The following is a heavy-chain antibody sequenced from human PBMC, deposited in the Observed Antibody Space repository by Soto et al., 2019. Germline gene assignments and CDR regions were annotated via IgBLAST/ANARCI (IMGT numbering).Heavy chain of an antibody. Sequence: SESLSQTCAVYGRSFSGYYWSWIRQPPGKGLEWIGEINHSGSTNYNPSLKSRVTISVDTSKNQFSLKLSSVTAADTAVYYCARVGPLRFLIQSYYYYYMDVWGKGTTVTVS. CDR3: ARVGPLRFLIQSYYYYYMDV. J-gene: IGHJ6*03. D-gene: IGHD3-3*01. CDR2: INHSGST. V-gene: IGHV4-34*01. CDR1: GRSFSGYY.